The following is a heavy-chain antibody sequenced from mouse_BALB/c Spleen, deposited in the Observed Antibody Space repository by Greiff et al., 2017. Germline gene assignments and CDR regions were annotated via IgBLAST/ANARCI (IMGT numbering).Heavy chain of an antibody. CDR1: GYTFTSYW. V-gene: IGHV1-7*01. Sequence: QVQLQQSGAELAKPGASVKMSCKASGYTFTSYWMHWVKQRPGQGLEWIGYINPSTGYTEYNQKFKDKATLTADKSSSTAYMQLSSLTSEDSAVYYCARPDYGSTSDYWGQGTTLTVSS. D-gene: IGHD1-2*01. J-gene: IGHJ2*01. CDR2: INPSTGYT. CDR3: ARPDYGSTSDY.